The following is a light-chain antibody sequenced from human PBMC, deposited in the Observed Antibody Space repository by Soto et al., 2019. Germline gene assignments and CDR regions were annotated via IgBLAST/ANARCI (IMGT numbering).Light chain of an antibody. CDR1: QSISKY. CDR2: GTS. Sequence: DIQMTQSPSSLSASVGDRVTLTCRASQSISKYLNWYQLKSGKGPKLLIYGTSTLQSGVPSRFSGSGSGTEFTLTISNLQPEDFAGYYCQQGYSPLLTFGAAT. J-gene: IGKJ4*02. CDR3: QQGYSPLLT. V-gene: IGKV1-39*01.